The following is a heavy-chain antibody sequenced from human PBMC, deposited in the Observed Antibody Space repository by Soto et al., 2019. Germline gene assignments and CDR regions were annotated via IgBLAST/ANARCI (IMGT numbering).Heavy chain of an antibody. CDR1: GGSISSGGSF. J-gene: IGHJ4*02. Sequence: QLQLQESGSGLVKPSQTLSLTCAVSGGSISSGGSFWSWIRQPPGKGLEWIGYIYHSGSTYYNPSVKSRDTITVDRSKSQFSLKLSSVTAADTAVYYCAGGIAARPLGYWGQGTLVTVSS. D-gene: IGHD6-6*01. CDR3: AGGIAARPLGY. CDR2: IYHSGST. V-gene: IGHV4-30-2*01.